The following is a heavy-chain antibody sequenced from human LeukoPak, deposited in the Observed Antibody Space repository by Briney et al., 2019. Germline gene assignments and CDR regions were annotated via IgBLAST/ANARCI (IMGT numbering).Heavy chain of an antibody. CDR3: ARQGKIVAGTLGTTFDY. CDR2: IYPCDSDT. J-gene: IGHJ4*02. Sequence: GESLKISCKASGYSFTNYWIGWGRQMPGKVLEWVGIIYPCDSDTKYSPFFQGQVTISADKSSNTAYLQWSSLRASDTAMYYCARQGKIVAGTLGTTFDYWGQGTLLTVSS. V-gene: IGHV5-51*01. CDR1: GYSFTNYW. D-gene: IGHD5-12*01.